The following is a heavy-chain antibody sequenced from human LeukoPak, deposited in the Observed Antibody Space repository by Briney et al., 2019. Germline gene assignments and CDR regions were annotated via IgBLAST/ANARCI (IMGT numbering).Heavy chain of an antibody. CDR3: AKDIPIGDAFDI. CDR2: IRYDGSNK. J-gene: IGHJ3*02. Sequence: GGSLKLSCAASGFTFSGSAMHWVRQAPGKGLEWVAFIRYDGSNKYYADSVKGRFTISRDNSKNTLYLQMNSLRAEDTAVYYCAKDIPIGDAFDIWGQGTMVTVSS. CDR1: GFTFSGSA. V-gene: IGHV3-30*02. D-gene: IGHD3-10*01.